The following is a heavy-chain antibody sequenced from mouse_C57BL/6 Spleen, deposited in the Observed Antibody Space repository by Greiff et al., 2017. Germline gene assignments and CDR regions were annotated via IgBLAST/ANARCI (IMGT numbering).Heavy chain of an antibody. CDR2: ISSGSSTI. V-gene: IGHV5-17*01. J-gene: IGHJ3*01. CDR3: ARGLGSSSAPFAY. Sequence: EVKLMESGGGLVKPGGSLKLSCAASGFTFSDYGMHWVRQAPEKGLEWVAYISSGSSTIYYADTVKGRFTISRANAKNTLFLQMTSLRSEDTAMYYCARGLGSSSAPFAYWGQGTLVTVSA. D-gene: IGHD1-1*01. CDR1: GFTFSDYG.